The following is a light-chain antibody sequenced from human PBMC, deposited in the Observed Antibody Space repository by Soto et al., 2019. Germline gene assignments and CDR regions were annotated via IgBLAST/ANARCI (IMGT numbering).Light chain of an antibody. CDR3: QXYNSWSGLT. J-gene: IGKJ4*01. CDR1: QSISKW. Sequence: DIQMTQSPSTLSASVGDRVTITCRASQSISKWLAWYQQKPGTAPKLLIYDASSLESGVPSRFSGSGSGTEFTLTISTLQPDDFATYYCQXYNSWSGLTFGRGTRVEIK. CDR2: DAS. V-gene: IGKV1-5*01.